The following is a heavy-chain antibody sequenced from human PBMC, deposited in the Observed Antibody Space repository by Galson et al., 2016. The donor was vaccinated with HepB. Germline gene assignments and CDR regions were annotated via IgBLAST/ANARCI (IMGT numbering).Heavy chain of an antibody. CDR3: AKGKGRYDYISGWAYPLDY. J-gene: IGHJ4*02. D-gene: IGHD6-19*01. Sequence: LRLSCAASGFTFDDYVMHWVRQAPGKGLEWVPGINWNSGSIDYADSVKGRFTVSRDNAKNSLYLQMNSLRADDTALYYCAKGKGRYDYISGWAYPLDYWGQGTLVTVSS. V-gene: IGHV3-9*01. CDR2: INWNSGSI. CDR1: GFTFDDYV.